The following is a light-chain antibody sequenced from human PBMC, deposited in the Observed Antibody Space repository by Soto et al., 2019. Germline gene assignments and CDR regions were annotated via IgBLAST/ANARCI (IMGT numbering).Light chain of an antibody. CDR3: QSYDNNLSGSV. J-gene: IGLJ2*01. CDR1: SSNIGAGYD. V-gene: IGLV1-40*01. Sequence: QPVLTQPPSVSGAPGQRVTISCTGSSSNIGAGYDVHWYQQLPGTAPKLLIYGNSNRPSGVPDRFSGSKSGTSASLAITGLQAEDEADYYCQSYDNNLSGSVFGGGTKLTVL. CDR2: GNS.